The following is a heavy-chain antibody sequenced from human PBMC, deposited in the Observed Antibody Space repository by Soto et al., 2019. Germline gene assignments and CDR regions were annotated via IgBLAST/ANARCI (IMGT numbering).Heavy chain of an antibody. CDR3: ARVVDVRGVIVYYYYYYGMDV. Sequence: GSLRLSCAASGFTFSSYSMNWVRQAPGKGLEWVSSISSSSSYIYYADSVKGRFTISRDNAKNSLYLQMNSLRAEDTAVYYCARVVDVRGVIVYYYYYYGMDVWGQGTTVTVSS. V-gene: IGHV3-21*01. CDR1: GFTFSSYS. J-gene: IGHJ6*02. D-gene: IGHD3-10*02. CDR2: ISSSSSYI.